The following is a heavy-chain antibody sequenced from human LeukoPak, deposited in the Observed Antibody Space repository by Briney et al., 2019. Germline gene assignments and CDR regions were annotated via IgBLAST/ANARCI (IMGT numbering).Heavy chain of an antibody. V-gene: IGHV1-69*13. CDR1: GGTFSSYA. J-gene: IGHJ6*03. CDR3: ARPDHYYYYYYMDV. Sequence: SVKVSYKASGGTFSSYAISWVRQAPGQGLEWMGGIIPIFGTANYAQKFQGRVTITADESTSTAYTELSSLRSEDTAVYYCARPDHYYYYYYMDVWGKGTTVTVSS. CDR2: IIPIFGTA.